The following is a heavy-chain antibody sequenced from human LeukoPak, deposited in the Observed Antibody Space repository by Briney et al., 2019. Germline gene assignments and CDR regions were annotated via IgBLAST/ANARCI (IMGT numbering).Heavy chain of an antibody. Sequence: SETLSLTCTVSGGSISGYYWSWIRQPPGKGLEWIGYIYHSGSTSYNPSLKSRVTISVDTSKNQFSLKLSSVTAADTAVYYCAREGARWEPSFSAFDIWGQGTMVTVSS. D-gene: IGHD1-26*01. CDR2: IYHSGST. CDR3: AREGARWEPSFSAFDI. V-gene: IGHV4-59*01. J-gene: IGHJ3*02. CDR1: GGSISGYY.